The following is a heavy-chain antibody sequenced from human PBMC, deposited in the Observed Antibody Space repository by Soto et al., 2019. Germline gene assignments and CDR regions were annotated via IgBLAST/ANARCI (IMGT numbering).Heavy chain of an antibody. CDR3: AREVVDGSSLWLDP. D-gene: IGHD3-10*01. CDR2: MNANVDAT. J-gene: IGHJ5*02. V-gene: IGHV1-8*01. CDR1: GFTFSTND. Sequence: QVQLVQSGAEVKKPGASVKVSCKASGFTFSTNDINWVRQAPGQGLQWMGWMNANVDATDSPQEFKGRVNMSWNASISTAYMELSNLTSDGTAVYYCAREVVDGSSLWLDPWGQGTLVTVSS.